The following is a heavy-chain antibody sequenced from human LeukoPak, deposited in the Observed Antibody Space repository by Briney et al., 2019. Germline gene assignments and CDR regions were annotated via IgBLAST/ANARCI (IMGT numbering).Heavy chain of an antibody. CDR2: IYHSGST. CDR1: GGSISSGGYS. V-gene: IGHV4-30-2*01. CDR3: AREGGFGWFDP. Sequence: SQTLSLTCAVSGGSISSGGYSWSWIRQPPGTGLEWIGYIYHSGSTYYNPSLKSRVTISVDRSKNQFSLKLSSVTAADTAVYYCAREGGFGWFDPWGQGTLVTVSS. D-gene: IGHD3-10*01. J-gene: IGHJ5*02.